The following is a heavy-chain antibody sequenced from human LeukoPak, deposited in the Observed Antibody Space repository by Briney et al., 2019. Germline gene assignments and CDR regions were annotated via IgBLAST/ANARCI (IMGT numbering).Heavy chain of an antibody. Sequence: GGSLRLSCAVSGFTFSSYSMNWVRQAPGKGLEWISYIGKSSSSISYADSVKGRFTISTDNAKSSLYLQMNSLRAEDTAVYYCARDYGYGFDYWGQGILVTVPS. V-gene: IGHV3-48*01. D-gene: IGHD5-18*01. CDR2: IGKSSSSI. CDR3: ARDYGYGFDY. CDR1: GFTFSSYS. J-gene: IGHJ4*02.